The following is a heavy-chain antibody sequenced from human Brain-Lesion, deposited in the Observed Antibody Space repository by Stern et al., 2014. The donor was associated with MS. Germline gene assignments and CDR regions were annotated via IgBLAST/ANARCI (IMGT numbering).Heavy chain of an antibody. CDR1: GYTFTGYY. Sequence: MQLVESGAEVKKPGASGKVSCKASGYTFTGYYMYWVRQAPGQGLEWMGWINPNSGGTHYAQKFQGRVTMTRDTSITTAYMELSRLRSDDTAVYYCARGYYGSGRPQKGMDVWGQGTTVTVSS. CDR2: INPNSGGT. D-gene: IGHD3-10*01. CDR3: ARGYYGSGRPQKGMDV. V-gene: IGHV1-2*02. J-gene: IGHJ6*02.